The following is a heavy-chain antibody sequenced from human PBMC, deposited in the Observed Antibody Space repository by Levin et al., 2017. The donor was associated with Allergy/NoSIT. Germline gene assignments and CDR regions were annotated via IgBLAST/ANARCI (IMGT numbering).Heavy chain of an antibody. Sequence: GGSLRLSCAASGFTFSSYEMNWVRQAPGKGLEWVSYISSSGSTIYYADSVKGRFTISRDNAKNSLYLQMNSLRAEDTAVYYCARDAYQLGMDVWGQGTTVTVSS. CDR3: ARDAYQLGMDV. V-gene: IGHV3-48*03. J-gene: IGHJ6*02. D-gene: IGHD2-2*01. CDR2: ISSSGSTI. CDR1: GFTFSSYE.